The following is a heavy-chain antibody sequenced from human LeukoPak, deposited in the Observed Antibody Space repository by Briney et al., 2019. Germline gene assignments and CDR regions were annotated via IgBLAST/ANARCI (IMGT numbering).Heavy chain of an antibody. CDR2: ISVDGNT. CDR1: GYTFTNYD. J-gene: IGHJ3*01. Sequence: ASVKVSCKASGYTFTNYDIIWVRQAPGQGLEWMGWISVDGNTKYAQKLQGRVSMTTDTSTNTANMELRSLRSDDTALYYCARLYCSGGTCYDAFDLWGQGTVVTVSS. D-gene: IGHD2-15*01. CDR3: ARLYCSGGTCYDAFDL. V-gene: IGHV1-18*01.